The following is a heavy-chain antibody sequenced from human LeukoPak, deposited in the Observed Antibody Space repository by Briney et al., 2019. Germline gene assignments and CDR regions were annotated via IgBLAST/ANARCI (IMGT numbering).Heavy chain of an antibody. CDR2: ISHSGST. V-gene: IGHV4-34*01. CDR1: GESFSGYY. Sequence: SETLSLTCAVYGESFSGYYWSWIRQPPGKGLEWIGEISHSGSTNYNPSLKSRVTISVDTSKNQFSLKLSSVTAADTAVYYCAAQYSGYVRLDYWGQGTLVTVSS. CDR3: AAQYSGYVRLDY. D-gene: IGHD5-12*01. J-gene: IGHJ4*02.